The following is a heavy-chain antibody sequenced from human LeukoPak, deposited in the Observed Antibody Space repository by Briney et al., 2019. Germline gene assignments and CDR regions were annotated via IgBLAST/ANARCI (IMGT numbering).Heavy chain of an antibody. CDR2: ISGSSKYI. D-gene: IGHD2-2*01. V-gene: IGHV3-21*01. J-gene: IGHJ4*02. CDR3: ERDSVVVAPAAPDY. CDR1: GFTFSGYS. Sequence: PGGSLRLSCAASGFTFSGYSMNWVRQAPGKGLEWVSSISGSSKYIYYADSVKGRFTISRDNAKNSLYLQMNSLRAEDTAVYYCERDSVVVAPAAPDYWGQGALVTVSS.